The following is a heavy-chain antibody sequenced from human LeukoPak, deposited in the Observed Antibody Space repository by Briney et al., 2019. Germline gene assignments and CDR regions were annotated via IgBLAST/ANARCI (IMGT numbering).Heavy chain of an antibody. Sequence: GGSLRLSCAGSGFTFTNAWMSWVRQGPGKGLEWVGRIKSKVAGGTTDYAAPVKGRFTISRGDSKNTLYLQMNSLATEDTAVYYCSTSRNYSLYWGQGTLVTVSS. D-gene: IGHD4-11*01. CDR3: STSRNYSLY. CDR2: IKSKVAGGTT. CDR1: GFTFTNAW. V-gene: IGHV3-15*01. J-gene: IGHJ4*02.